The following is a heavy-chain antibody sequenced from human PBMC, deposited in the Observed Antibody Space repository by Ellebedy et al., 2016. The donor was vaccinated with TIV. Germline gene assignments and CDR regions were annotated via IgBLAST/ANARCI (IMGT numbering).Heavy chain of an antibody. V-gene: IGHV3-11*06. CDR3: ARRSRGPSYYFDY. Sequence: GESLKISCATSGFTFSDYYLNWIRQAPGKGLEWVSYISDSGTYTTYADSVEGRFSISRDNAKHSLYLQMNRLRAEETAVYYWARRSRGPSYYFDYWGQGALVTVSS. CDR1: GFTFSDYY. D-gene: IGHD3-10*01. J-gene: IGHJ4*02. CDR2: ISDSGTYT.